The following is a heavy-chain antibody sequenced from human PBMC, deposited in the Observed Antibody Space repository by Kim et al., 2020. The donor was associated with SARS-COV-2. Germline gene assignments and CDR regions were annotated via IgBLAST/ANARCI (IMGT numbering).Heavy chain of an antibody. V-gene: IGHV4-39*01. CDR3: ARLSPPIWFGEVDHGM. Sequence: SETLSLTCTVSGGSISSSSYYWGWIRQPPGKGLEWIGSIYYSGSTYYNPSLKSRVTISVDTSKNQFSLKLSSVTAADTAVYYCARLSPPIWFGEVDHGM. J-gene: IGHJ6*01. CDR1: GGSISSSSYY. D-gene: IGHD3-10*01. CDR2: IYYSGST.